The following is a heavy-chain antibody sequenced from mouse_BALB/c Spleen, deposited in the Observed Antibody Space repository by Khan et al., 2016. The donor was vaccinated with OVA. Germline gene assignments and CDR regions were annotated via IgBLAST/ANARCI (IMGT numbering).Heavy chain of an antibody. CDR2: INTHSGVP. Sequence: QIQLVPSGPELKKPGETVRISCKASGYTFTTAGIQWVQKMPGKGLKWIGWINTHSGVPKYAEDFKGRFAFSLAISVNTAYLQITHLKNEDTATYFCARGGAAYYRNDGGAREYWGKGTSGTVSS. J-gene: IGHJ4*01. CDR1: GYTFTTAG. V-gene: IGHV9-4*02. CDR3: ARGGAAYYRNDGGAREY. D-gene: IGHD2-12*01.